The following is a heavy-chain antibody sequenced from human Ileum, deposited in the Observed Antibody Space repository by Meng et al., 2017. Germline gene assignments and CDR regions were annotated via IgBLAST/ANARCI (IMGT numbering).Heavy chain of an antibody. CDR2: IRAKSFGGTT. CDR3: GREKVTITRNRGDVDY. J-gene: IGHJ4*02. Sequence: GGSLRLSCAASGFTFGDYAWAWFRRAPGKGLEWLSFIRAKSFGGTTENASSVKGRFTISRDDSKSIVYLQMNSLKIEDTAIYYCGREKVTITRNRGDVDYWGQGTLVTVSS. V-gene: IGHV3-49*03. D-gene: IGHD5-24*01. CDR1: GFTFGDYA.